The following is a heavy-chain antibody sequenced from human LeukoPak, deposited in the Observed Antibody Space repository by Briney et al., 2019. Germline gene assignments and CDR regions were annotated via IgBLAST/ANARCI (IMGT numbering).Heavy chain of an antibody. Sequence: PSETLSLTCAVYGGSFSGYYWSWIRQPPGKGLEWIGEINHSGSTNYNPSLKSRVTISVDTSKNQFSLKLSSVTAADTAVYYCARGLYYYDCSGYYPSIPYYYYYYMDVWGKGTTVTVSS. CDR1: GGSFSGYY. J-gene: IGHJ6*03. CDR3: ARGLYYYDCSGYYPSIPYYYYYYMDV. D-gene: IGHD3-22*01. CDR2: INHSGST. V-gene: IGHV4-34*01.